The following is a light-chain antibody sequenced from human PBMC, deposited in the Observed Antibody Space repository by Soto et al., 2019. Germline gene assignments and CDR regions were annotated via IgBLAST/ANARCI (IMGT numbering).Light chain of an antibody. CDR2: DVN. Sequence: QSALTQPASASGSPGQSIAISCTGTSSDVGAYDFVSWYQQHPGKAPKVMIYDVNHRPSGVSDRFSGSKSGNTASLTISGLQAEDEADYFCSSYTTTRSVLFGGGTKVTVL. CDR1: SSDVGAYDF. V-gene: IGLV2-14*01. CDR3: SSYTTTRSVL. J-gene: IGLJ2*01.